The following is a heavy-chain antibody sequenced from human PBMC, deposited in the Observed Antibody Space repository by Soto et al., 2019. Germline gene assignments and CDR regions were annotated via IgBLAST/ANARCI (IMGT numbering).Heavy chain of an antibody. D-gene: IGHD3-16*01. CDR3: LVDEGGMWDY. CDR2: INHSGST. Sequence: PSETLSLTCAVYGGSFSGYYWSWIRQPPGKGLEWIGEINHSGSTNYNPSLKSRVTISVDTSKNQFSLKLSSVTAADTAVYYCLVDEGGMWDYWGQGTLVTVSS. CDR1: GGSFSGYY. J-gene: IGHJ4*02. V-gene: IGHV4-34*01.